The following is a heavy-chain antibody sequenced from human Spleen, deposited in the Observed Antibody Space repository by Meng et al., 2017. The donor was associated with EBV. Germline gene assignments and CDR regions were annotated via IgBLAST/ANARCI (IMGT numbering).Heavy chain of an antibody. CDR2: INHGGST. J-gene: IGHJ4*02. CDR1: GGSFSTDY. V-gene: IGHV4-34*01. CDR3: ARVGCYREDY. Sequence: VPLQQGAAALANTSGTLALTCAVYGGSFSTDYWSWIRQPPGNGLEWIGEINHGGSTNYNPSLGSRVTISIDTSKNQISLRLSSVTAADTAVYYCARVGCYREDYWGQGTLVTVSS. D-gene: IGHD2-15*01.